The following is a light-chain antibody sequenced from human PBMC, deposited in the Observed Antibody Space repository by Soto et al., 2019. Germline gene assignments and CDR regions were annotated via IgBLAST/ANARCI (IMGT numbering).Light chain of an antibody. CDR2: LGS. CDR1: QSLLHSNGYNY. V-gene: IGKV2-28*01. J-gene: IGKJ1*01. CDR3: MQALQTPWT. Sequence: DIVMTQTPLSSPVTLGQPASISCRSSQSLLHSNGYNYLDWYLQKPGQSPQLLIYLGSNRASGVPDRFSGSGSGTDFTLKISRVEAEDVGVYYCMQALQTPWTFGQGTKVDI.